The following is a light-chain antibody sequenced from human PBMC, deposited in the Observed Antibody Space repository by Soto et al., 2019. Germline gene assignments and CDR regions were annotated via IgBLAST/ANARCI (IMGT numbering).Light chain of an antibody. CDR3: QQYDNWPRT. CDR2: GAS. Sequence: EIVMTQSPATLSVSPGERATLSCRASQSVSSNLAWYQQKPGRAPRLLIYGASTRATGIPARFTGSGSGTQFTLTISSLQSEDLALYYCQQYDNWPRTFGQGTKVEIK. CDR1: QSVSSN. J-gene: IGKJ1*01. V-gene: IGKV3-15*01.